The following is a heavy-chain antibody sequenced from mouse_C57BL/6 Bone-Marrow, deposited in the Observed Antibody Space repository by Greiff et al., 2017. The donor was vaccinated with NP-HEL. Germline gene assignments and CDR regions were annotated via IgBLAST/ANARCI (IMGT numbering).Heavy chain of an antibody. J-gene: IGHJ2*01. V-gene: IGHV1-81*01. Sequence: VQRVESGAELARPGASVKLSCKASGYTFTSYGISWVKQRTGQGLEWIGEIYPRSGNTYYNEKFKGKATLTADKSSSTAYMELRSLTSEDSAVYFCARGVYCLFDYWGQGTTLTVSS. CDR3: ARGVYCLFDY. CDR2: IYPRSGNT. CDR1: GYTFTSYG. D-gene: IGHD1-1*01.